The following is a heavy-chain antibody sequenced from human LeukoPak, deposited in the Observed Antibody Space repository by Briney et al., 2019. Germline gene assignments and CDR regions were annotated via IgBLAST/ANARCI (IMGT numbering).Heavy chain of an antibody. CDR2: IYYSGST. V-gene: IGHV4-39*07. CDR1: GGSISSSSYY. CDR3: ARVLYGGNSNYYYYYMDV. J-gene: IGHJ6*03. Sequence: PSETLSLTCTVSGGSISSSSYYWGWIRQPPGKGLEWIGSIYYSGSTYYNPSLKSRVTISVDTSKNQFSLKLSSVTAADTAVYYCARVLYGGNSNYYYYYMDVWGKGTTVTVSS. D-gene: IGHD4-23*01.